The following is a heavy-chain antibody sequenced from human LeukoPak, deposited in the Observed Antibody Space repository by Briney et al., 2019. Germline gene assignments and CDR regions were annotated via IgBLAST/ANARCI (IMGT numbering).Heavy chain of an antibody. V-gene: IGHV3-33*01. J-gene: IGHJ4*02. Sequence: PGRSLRLSCAASGFTFSSYGMHWVRQAPGKGLEWVAVIWYDGSNKYYADSVKGRFTISRDNSKNTLYLQMNSLRAEDTAVYYCARGEGVVVPAAIVDFDYWGQGTLVTVSS. D-gene: IGHD2-2*02. CDR2: IWYDGSNK. CDR3: ARGEGVVVPAAIVDFDY. CDR1: GFTFSSYG.